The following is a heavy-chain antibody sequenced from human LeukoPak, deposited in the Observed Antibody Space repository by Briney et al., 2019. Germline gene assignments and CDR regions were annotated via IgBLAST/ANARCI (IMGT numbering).Heavy chain of an antibody. V-gene: IGHV5-10-1*01. CDR3: ARYGDWTYYYYGMDV. CDR1: GYSFTSHW. J-gene: IGHJ6*04. Sequence: GESLKISCKGSGYSFTSHWISWVRQMPGKGLEWMGRIDPSDSYTNYSPSFQGHVTISADKSISTAYLQWSSLKASDTAMYYCARYGDWTYYYYGMDVWGKGTTVTVSS. D-gene: IGHD4-17*01. CDR2: IDPSDSYT.